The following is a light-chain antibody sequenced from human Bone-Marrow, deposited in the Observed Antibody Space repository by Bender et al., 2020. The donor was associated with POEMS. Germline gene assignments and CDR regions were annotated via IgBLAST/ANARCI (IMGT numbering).Light chain of an antibody. V-gene: IGLV2-14*01. CDR3: SLYTSSTTV. J-gene: IGLJ3*02. CDR1: SSDIGGHNY. Sequence: QSALTQPASVSGSPGQSITISCTGISSDIGGHNYVSWYQQHPGKAPKLMIYDVSNRPSGVSNRFSGSKSGNTASLTISGLQAEDEADYFCSLYTSSTTVFGGGTKLTVL. CDR2: DVS.